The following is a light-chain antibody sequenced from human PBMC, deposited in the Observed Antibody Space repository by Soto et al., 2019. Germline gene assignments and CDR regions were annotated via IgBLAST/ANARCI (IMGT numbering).Light chain of an antibody. CDR1: HSVNSW. V-gene: IGKV1-5*03. J-gene: IGKJ1*01. Sequence: DIQMTQSPSTLSASVGDRINITCRASHSVNSWLAWYQQKPGKAPKLLINKASNLERGVPSRFSGSGSETEFTLTISSLEPDDFATYYCQHYNSYSEAFGQGTKVDIK. CDR2: KAS. CDR3: QHYNSYSEA.